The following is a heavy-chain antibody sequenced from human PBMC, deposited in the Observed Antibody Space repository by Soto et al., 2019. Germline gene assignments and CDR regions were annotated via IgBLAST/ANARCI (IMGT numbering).Heavy chain of an antibody. J-gene: IGHJ6*02. V-gene: IGHV5-10-1*01. CDR3: ARHWSYYYGSGSRDYGMDV. CDR1: GYSFTSYW. Sequence: GESLKISWKGSGYSFTSYWISWVRQMPGKGLEWMGRIDPSDSYTNYSPSFQGHVTISADKSISTAYLQWSSLKASDTAMYYCARHWSYYYGSGSRDYGMDVWGQGTTVTVSS. CDR2: IDPSDSYT. D-gene: IGHD3-10*01.